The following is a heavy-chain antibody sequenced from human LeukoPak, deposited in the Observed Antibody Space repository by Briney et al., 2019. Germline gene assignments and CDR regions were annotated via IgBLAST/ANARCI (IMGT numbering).Heavy chain of an antibody. V-gene: IGHV3-30*02. CDR1: GFNFSGYG. CDR3: ARDSRLLWFGELLSDAFDI. CDR2: IRYDGTNK. D-gene: IGHD3-10*01. J-gene: IGHJ3*02. Sequence: PGGSLRLSCGASGFNFSGYGMHWVRQAPGEGLEWVAFIRYDGTNKYYADSVKGRFTISRDNSKNTLYLQMNSLRAEDTAVYYCARDSRLLWFGELLSDAFDIWGQGTMVTVSS.